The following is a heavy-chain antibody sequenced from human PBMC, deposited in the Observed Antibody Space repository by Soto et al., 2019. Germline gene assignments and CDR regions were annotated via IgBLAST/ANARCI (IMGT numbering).Heavy chain of an antibody. Sequence: ASVKVSCKASGYSFSGYYIQWVRQAPGQGPEWLGWIYPNTETTDSSKKLQGRVTMTSDMSTRTVYMELRDLRSDDTAVYYCVSLQTSGWPGVHWGQGTLVTVSS. CDR2: IYPNTETT. V-gene: IGHV1-2*02. CDR3: VSLQTSGWPGVH. D-gene: IGHD6-25*01. J-gene: IGHJ4*02. CDR1: GYSFSGYY.